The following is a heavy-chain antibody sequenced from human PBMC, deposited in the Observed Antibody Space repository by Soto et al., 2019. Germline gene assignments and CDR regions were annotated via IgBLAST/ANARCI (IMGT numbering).Heavy chain of an antibody. D-gene: IGHD5-18*01. J-gene: IGHJ6*02. V-gene: IGHV4-59*01. CDR3: ARVLGSYGYYYYGMDV. CDR2: IYYSGST. Sequence: SETLSLTCTVSGVSISSYYWSWIRQPPGKGLEWIGYIYYSGSTDYNPSLKSRVTISVDTSKNQFSLKLSSVTAADTAVYYCARVLGSYGYYYYGMDVWGQGTTVTVSS. CDR1: GVSISSYY.